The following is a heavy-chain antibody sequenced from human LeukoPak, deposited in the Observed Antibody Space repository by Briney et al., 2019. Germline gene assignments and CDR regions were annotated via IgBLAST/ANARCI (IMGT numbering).Heavy chain of an antibody. CDR1: GFTFSSYA. CDR3: AKDRRYCSGGRCYRWFDP. V-gene: IGHV3-23*01. Sequence: GGSLRLSCAASGFTFSSYAMSWVRQAPGKGLEWVSAISGSGGSTYYADSVKGRFTISRDNSKNTLYLQMNSLRAEDTAVYYCAKDRRYCSGGRCYRWFDPWGQGTLVTVSS. D-gene: IGHD2-15*01. CDR2: ISGSGGST. J-gene: IGHJ5*02.